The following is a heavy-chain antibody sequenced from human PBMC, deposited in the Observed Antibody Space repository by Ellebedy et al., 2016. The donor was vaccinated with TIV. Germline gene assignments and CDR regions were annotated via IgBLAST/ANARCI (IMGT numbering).Heavy chain of an antibody. CDR2: IYHSGST. D-gene: IGHD3-22*01. V-gene: IGHV4-4*02. Sequence: MPSETLSLTCAVSGGSISSSHWWSWVRQPPGKGLEWIGEIYHSGSTYYNPSLKSRVTISVDTSKNQFSLKLSSVTAADTAVYYCARRLSYYYDSSGAGFFDYWGQGTLVTVSS. CDR1: GGSISSSHW. CDR3: ARRLSYYYDSSGAGFFDY. J-gene: IGHJ4*02.